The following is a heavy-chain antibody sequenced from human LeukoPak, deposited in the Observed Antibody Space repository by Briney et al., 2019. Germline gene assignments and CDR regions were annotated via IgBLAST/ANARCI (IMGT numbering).Heavy chain of an antibody. D-gene: IGHD3-10*01. CDR3: ARHPTLHYYGSGSYYPDFDY. J-gene: IGHJ4*02. V-gene: IGHV1-18*01. CDR2: ISAYNGNT. CDR1: GYTFTSYG. Sequence: ASVKVSCKASGYTFTSYGISWVRQAPGQGLEWMGWISAYNGNTNYAQKLQGRVTMTTDTSTSTAYMGLRSLRSGDTAVYYCARHPTLHYYGSGSYYPDFDYWGQGTLVTVSS.